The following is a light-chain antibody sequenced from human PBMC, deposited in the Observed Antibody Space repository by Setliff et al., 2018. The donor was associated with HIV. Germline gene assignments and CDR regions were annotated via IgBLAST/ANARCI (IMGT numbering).Light chain of an antibody. CDR2: EVS. CDR1: SSDVGTYNY. CDR3: SSYTSNNLYV. V-gene: IGLV2-14*01. Sequence: QSVLTQPASVSGSPGQSITISCIGTSSDVGTYNYVSWYQQHPGKAPKLMIYEVSNRPSGVSNRFSGSKSGNTASLTISGLQAEDEADYYCSSYTSNNLYVFGTGTKVTVL. J-gene: IGLJ1*01.